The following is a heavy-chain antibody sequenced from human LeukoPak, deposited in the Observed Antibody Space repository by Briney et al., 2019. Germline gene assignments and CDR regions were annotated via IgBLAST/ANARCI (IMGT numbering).Heavy chain of an antibody. Sequence: GASVKVSCKASGYTFTGYYMHWVRQAPGQGLEWMGWINPNSGGTNYAQKFQGRVTMTRDTSISTAYMELSRLRPDDTAVYYCARDYYYDSSGFDYWGQGTLVTVSS. CDR1: GYTFTGYY. D-gene: IGHD3-22*01. CDR2: INPNSGGT. CDR3: ARDYYYDSSGFDY. V-gene: IGHV1-2*02. J-gene: IGHJ4*02.